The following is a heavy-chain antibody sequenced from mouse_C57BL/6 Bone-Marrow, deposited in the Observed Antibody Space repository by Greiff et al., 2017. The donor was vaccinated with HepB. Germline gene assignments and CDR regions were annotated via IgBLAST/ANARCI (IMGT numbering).Heavy chain of an antibody. CDR1: GFTFSSYG. CDR2: ISSGGSYT. Sequence: DVQLQESGGDLVKPGGSLKLSCAASGFTFSSYGMSWVRQTPDKRLEWVATISSGGSYTYYPDSVKGRFTISRDNAKNTLNLQISSLKSEDTAMYYCASVITTAPMDDWGQGTSVTVAS. J-gene: IGHJ4*01. D-gene: IGHD1-1*01. CDR3: ASVITTAPMDD. V-gene: IGHV5-6*01.